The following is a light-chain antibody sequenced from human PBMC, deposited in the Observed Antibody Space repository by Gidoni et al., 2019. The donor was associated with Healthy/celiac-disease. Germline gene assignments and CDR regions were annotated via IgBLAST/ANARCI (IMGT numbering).Light chain of an antibody. V-gene: IGKV1-9*01. Sequence: DIQLTQSPSFLSASVGETVTITCRASQGISSYLAWYQQKPGKAPKLLIYAASTLQSGVPARFSGSGSGTEFTLTISSLQPEDFATYYCQQLNSYSYTFXXXTKLEIK. CDR1: QGISSY. J-gene: IGKJ2*01. CDR2: AAS. CDR3: QQLNSYSYT.